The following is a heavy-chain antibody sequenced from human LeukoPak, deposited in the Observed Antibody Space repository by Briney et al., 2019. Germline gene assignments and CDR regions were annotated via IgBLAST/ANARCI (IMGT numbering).Heavy chain of an antibody. CDR3: ARRETYYDSSGYIFDY. CDR2: INPDSGGT. V-gene: IGHV1-2*02. J-gene: IGHJ4*02. D-gene: IGHD3-22*01. Sequence: ASVKVSCKASRYTFSNYYMHWVRQAPGQGLEWMGWINPDSGGTNYAQKFQGRVTMTRDTSTSTAYMELSRLRSDDTAVYYCARRETYYDSSGYIFDYWGQGTLVTVSS. CDR1: RYTFSNYY.